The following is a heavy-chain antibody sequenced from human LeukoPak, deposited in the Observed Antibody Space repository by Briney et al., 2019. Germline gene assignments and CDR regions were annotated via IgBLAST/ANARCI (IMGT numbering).Heavy chain of an antibody. Sequence: GGSLRLSCAASGFTFSSYSMNWVRQAPGKGLEWVSSISSSSSYIYYADSVKGRFTISRDNAKNSLYLQMNSLRAEDTVVYYCARGGRITIFGVVNDDFDYWGQGTLVTVSS. D-gene: IGHD3-3*01. J-gene: IGHJ4*02. V-gene: IGHV3-21*01. CDR2: ISSSSSYI. CDR1: GFTFSSYS. CDR3: ARGGRITIFGVVNDDFDY.